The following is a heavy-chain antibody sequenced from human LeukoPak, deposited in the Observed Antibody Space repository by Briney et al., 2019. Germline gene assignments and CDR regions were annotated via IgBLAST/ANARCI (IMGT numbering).Heavy chain of an antibody. J-gene: IGHJ4*02. Sequence: GGSLRLSYAASGFIFSRYWMNWVRQAPGKGPVWVSRINSDGSSTSYADSVKGRFTISRDNAKNTLYLQMNSLRAEDTAVYYCARDPRYCGGDCYTFDYWGQGTLVTVSS. CDR3: ARDPRYCGGDCYTFDY. V-gene: IGHV3-74*01. CDR2: INSDGSST. D-gene: IGHD2-21*02. CDR1: GFIFSRYW.